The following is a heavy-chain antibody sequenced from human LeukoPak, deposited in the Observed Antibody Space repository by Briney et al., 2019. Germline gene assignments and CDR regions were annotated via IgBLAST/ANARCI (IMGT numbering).Heavy chain of an antibody. CDR3: ARDAQRGFDYSNSLQY. CDR2: IWSDGTNR. V-gene: IGHV3-33*01. D-gene: IGHD4-11*01. Sequence: GGSLRLSCGASGFTFSTHGMHWVRQAPGKGLEWVAIIWSDGTNRYYGDSVKGRFSISRDDSQKRVFLQMNNLRADDTAVYYCARDAQRGFDYSNSLQYWGQGALVTVSS. J-gene: IGHJ4*02. CDR1: GFTFSTHG.